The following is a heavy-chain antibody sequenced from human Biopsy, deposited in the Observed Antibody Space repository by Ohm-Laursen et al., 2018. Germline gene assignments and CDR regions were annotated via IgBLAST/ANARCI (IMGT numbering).Heavy chain of an antibody. V-gene: IGHV4-59*01. CDR1: GDSISSYY. CDR3: ARDRGYYSDRTVPGYFDL. CDR2: VYYTGST. D-gene: IGHD3-22*01. Sequence: TLSLTCTVSGDSISSYYWSWIRQPPGKGLEWIGYVYYTGSTDYNPSLQSRVTISVDTSKNHFSLRLRSVAPADTAIYYCARDRGYYSDRTVPGYFDLWGRGTLVTVSS. J-gene: IGHJ2*01.